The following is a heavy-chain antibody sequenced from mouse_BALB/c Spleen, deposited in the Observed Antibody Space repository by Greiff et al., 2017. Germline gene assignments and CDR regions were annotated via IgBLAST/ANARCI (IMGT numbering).Heavy chain of an antibody. V-gene: IGHV5-6-5*01. J-gene: IGHJ1*01. CDR3: ARGRDGYPHWYFDV. D-gene: IGHD2-3*01. CDR2: ISSGGST. CDR1: GFTFSSYA. Sequence: EVMLVESGGGLVKPGGSLKLSCAASGFTFSSYAMSWVRQTPEKRLEWVASISSGGSTYYPDSVKGRFTISRDNARNILYLQMSSLRSKDTAMYYCARGRDGYPHWYFDVWGAGTTVTVSS.